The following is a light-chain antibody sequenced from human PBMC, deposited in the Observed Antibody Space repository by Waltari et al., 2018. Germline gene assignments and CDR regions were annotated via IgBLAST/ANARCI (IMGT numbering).Light chain of an antibody. J-gene: IGKJ1*01. CDR2: SAS. CDR3: QQRSNWPRT. Sequence: SCRASQSVSNYLAWYQQEPGQAPRLLIYSASYRATGVPARFSGSGSGTDFTLTISSLEPEDFAVYYCQQRSNWPRTFGQGTKVEIK. CDR1: QSVSNY. V-gene: IGKV3-11*01.